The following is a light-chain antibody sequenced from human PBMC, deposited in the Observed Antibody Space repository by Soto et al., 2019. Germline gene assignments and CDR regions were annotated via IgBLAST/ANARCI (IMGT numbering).Light chain of an antibody. CDR1: SSDVGGYNY. CDR2: GVT. V-gene: IGLV2-8*01. Sequence: QSVLTQPPSASGSPGQSVTISCTGTSSDVGGYNYVSWYQQHPGKAPKLMIYGVTKRPSGVPDRFSGSKSGNTASLTVSGLQAEDEADYFCSSHAGSNLYVFGTGTRSPS. CDR3: SSHAGSNLYV. J-gene: IGLJ1*01.